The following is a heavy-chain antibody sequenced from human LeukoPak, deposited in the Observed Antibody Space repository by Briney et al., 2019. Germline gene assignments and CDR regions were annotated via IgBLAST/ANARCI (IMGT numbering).Heavy chain of an antibody. CDR3: ARDRGGIGYYMDV. CDR2: ISSSSGNI. V-gene: IGHV3-48*04. Sequence: GGSLRLSCAASGFTFSNNAMHWVRQAPGKGLEWVSYISSSSGNIYYADSVKGRFTISRDNAKTSLYLQMNSLRAEDTALYYCARDRGGIGYYMDVWGKGTTVTVSS. D-gene: IGHD3-16*02. J-gene: IGHJ6*03. CDR1: GFTFSNNA.